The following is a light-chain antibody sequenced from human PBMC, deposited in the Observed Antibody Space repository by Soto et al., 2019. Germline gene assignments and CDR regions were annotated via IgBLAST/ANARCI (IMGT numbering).Light chain of an antibody. J-gene: IGKJ1*01. Sequence: DIQMTQSPPSLSASVGDRVTITCRASQGIRNYLAWYQRKPGKVPKLLIYAASTLQSGVPSRFSGSGSGTDFTLTISSLQPEDVATYYCQKYDGAPWTFGQGTKVEI. CDR1: QGIRNY. V-gene: IGKV1-27*01. CDR3: QKYDGAPWT. CDR2: AAS.